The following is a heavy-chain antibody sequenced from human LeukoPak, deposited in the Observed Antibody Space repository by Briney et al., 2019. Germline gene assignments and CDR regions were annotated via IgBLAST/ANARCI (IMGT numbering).Heavy chain of an antibody. CDR1: GFTFSTYS. D-gene: IGHD3-10*01. V-gene: IGHV3-21*01. CDR2: ISSSSTYI. CDR3: ARDQVRGALPLDY. Sequence: GGSLRLSCAASGFTFSTYSMNWVSQAPGKRPEWVSSISSSSTYIYYTDSVKGRFTISRDNAKRSLYLQMNSLRAEDTAVYYCARDQVRGALPLDYWGQGTLVTVSS. J-gene: IGHJ4*02.